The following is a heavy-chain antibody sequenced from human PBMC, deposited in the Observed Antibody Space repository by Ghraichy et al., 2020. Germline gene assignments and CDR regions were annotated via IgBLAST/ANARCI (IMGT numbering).Heavy chain of an antibody. J-gene: IGHJ4*02. CDR3: AREGFGDAGCDH. Sequence: GESLNISCAASGFTFSNHAMSWVRQAPGKGLEWVSSITASGGHMYYTDSVKGRFTLSRDNSKNTLSLQMNSLRVDDTAVYYCAREGFGDAGCDHWGQGTLVTVSS. CDR1: GFTFSNHA. V-gene: IGHV3-23*01. CDR2: ITASGGHM. D-gene: IGHD4-17*01.